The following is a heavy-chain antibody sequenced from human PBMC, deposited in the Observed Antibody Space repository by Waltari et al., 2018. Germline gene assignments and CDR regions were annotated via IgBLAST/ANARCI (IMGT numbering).Heavy chain of an antibody. D-gene: IGHD6-13*01. Sequence: EVQLVESGGGLAQPGGSLRLSCAASGLRLSNLWMTWVRQASGKGPEWVANIKQDGSEKYYMDSVKGRFTISRDNAKNSLYLQMNNLRVEDTTVYYCTRGGRDSSWYWRDWGQGTLVTVSS. J-gene: IGHJ4*02. CDR2: IKQDGSEK. CDR3: TRGGRDSSWYWRD. CDR1: GLRLSNLW. V-gene: IGHV3-7*01.